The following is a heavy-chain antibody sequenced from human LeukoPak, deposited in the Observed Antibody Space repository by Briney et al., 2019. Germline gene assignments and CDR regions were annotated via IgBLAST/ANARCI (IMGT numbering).Heavy chain of an antibody. V-gene: IGHV3-66*01. CDR3: ASILRSSSGYYFDY. CDR2: IYSGDTT. CDR1: GFTVSTNY. J-gene: IGHJ4*02. D-gene: IGHD3-10*01. Sequence: GGSLRLSCSASGFTVSTNYMSWVRQAPGKGLEWVSVIYSGDTTFYADSVRGKFTISRDNSKNTLYLQMNSLRAEDTAVYYCASILRSSSGYYFDYWGQGTLVTVSS.